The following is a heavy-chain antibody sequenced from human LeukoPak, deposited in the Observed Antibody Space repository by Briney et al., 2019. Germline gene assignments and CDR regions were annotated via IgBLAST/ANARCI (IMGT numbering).Heavy chain of an antibody. J-gene: IGHJ4*02. CDR3: ARGSSYTYITDY. CDR1: GFTFSSYS. Sequence: GGSLRLSCAASGFTFSSYSMNWVRQAPGKGLEWVSSISSSSSYIYYADSVKGRFTISRDNAKNSLYLQMNSLRAEDTAVYYCARGSSYTYITDYWGQGTLVTVSS. D-gene: IGHD2-2*02. V-gene: IGHV3-21*01. CDR2: ISSSSSYI.